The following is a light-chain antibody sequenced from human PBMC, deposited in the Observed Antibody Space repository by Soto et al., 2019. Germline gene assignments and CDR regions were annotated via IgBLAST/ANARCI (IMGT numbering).Light chain of an antibody. CDR2: GAS. CDR1: QSVSSN. J-gene: IGKJ5*01. V-gene: IGKV3-15*01. Sequence: EIVMTQSPATLSVSPGERATLSCRASQSVSSNLAWYQQKPGQAPRLLIYGASTRATGIPARFSGSGSGTDFTLTLSSRQSEDFAVYYCQQDNNWPPITLGQGKRLEI. CDR3: QQDNNWPPIT.